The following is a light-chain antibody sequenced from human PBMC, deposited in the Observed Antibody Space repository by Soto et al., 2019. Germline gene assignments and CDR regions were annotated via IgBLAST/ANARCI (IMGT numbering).Light chain of an antibody. V-gene: IGKV3D-20*02. Sequence: IVLTQSPGTLSLYPGERATLSCIASQSVSSSYLAWYQQKPGQAPRLLIYGASSRATGIPDRFSGSGSGTDFTLTISRLEPEDFALYYCQQRSNWPITFGQGTRLEI. J-gene: IGKJ5*01. CDR3: QQRSNWPIT. CDR1: QSVSSSY. CDR2: GAS.